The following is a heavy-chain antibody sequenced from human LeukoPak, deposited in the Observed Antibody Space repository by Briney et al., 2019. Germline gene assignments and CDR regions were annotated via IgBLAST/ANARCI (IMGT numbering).Heavy chain of an antibody. D-gene: IGHD5-24*01. Sequence: SETLSLTCTVSGGSISSSSYYWGWIRQPPGKGLEWIGSIYYSGSTYYNPSLKSRVTISVDTSKNQFSLKLSSVTAADTAVYYCARVETSNGYYFDYWGQGTLVTVSS. CDR3: ARVETSNGYYFDY. J-gene: IGHJ4*02. CDR2: IYYSGST. CDR1: GGSISSSSYY. V-gene: IGHV4-39*07.